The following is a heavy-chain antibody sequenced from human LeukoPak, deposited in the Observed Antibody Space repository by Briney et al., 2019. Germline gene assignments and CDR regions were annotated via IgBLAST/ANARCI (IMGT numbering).Heavy chain of an antibody. CDR1: GYTFTSYY. Sequence: ASVKVPCKASGYTFTSYYMHWVRQAPGQGLEWMGIINPSGGSTSYAQKFQGRVTMTRDTSTSTVYMELSSLRSEDTAVYYCARDRANYGGSYYFDYWGQGTLVTVSS. D-gene: IGHD2-15*01. CDR3: ARDRANYGGSYYFDY. CDR2: INPSGGST. V-gene: IGHV1-46*01. J-gene: IGHJ4*02.